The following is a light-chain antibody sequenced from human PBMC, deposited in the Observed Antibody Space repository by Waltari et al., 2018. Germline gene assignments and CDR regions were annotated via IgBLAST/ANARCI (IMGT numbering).Light chain of an antibody. J-gene: IGLJ1*01. V-gene: IGLV2-8*01. Sequence: QSALTQPPSASGSPGQSVTISCTGTSSVVGGYNYVSWYQQRPGKAPQLLIYEVTKRPPGSASRLSGSRSAHTASLTVSGLQADDEADYYCSSYGGSNTLWVFGTGTKVTVL. CDR3: SSYGGSNTLWV. CDR2: EVT. CDR1: SSVVGGYNY.